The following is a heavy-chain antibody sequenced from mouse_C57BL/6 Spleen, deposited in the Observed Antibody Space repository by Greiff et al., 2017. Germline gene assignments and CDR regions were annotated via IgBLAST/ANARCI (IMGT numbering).Heavy chain of an antibody. CDR2: FYPGSGSI. V-gene: IGHV1-62-2*01. Sequence: VQLQQSGAELVKPGASVKLSCKASGYTFTEYTIHWVKQRSGQGLEWIGWFYPGSGSIKYNEKFKDKATLTADKSSSTVYRELSRLTSEDSAVYVWARHPGGYYPTYTMDYWGQGTSVTVSS. CDR1: GYTFTEYT. D-gene: IGHD2-3*01. CDR3: ARHPGGYYPTYTMDY. J-gene: IGHJ4*01.